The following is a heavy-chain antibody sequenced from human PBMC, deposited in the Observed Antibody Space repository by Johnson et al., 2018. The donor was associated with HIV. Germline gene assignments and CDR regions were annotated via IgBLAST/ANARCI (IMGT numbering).Heavy chain of an antibody. CDR1: RLKFDDYG. V-gene: IGHV3-20*03. Sequence: VQLVDSGGGVVRPGGSLRLSSAASRLKFDDYGMSWVRQGPGKGLEWVSGINWNGGSTGYADSVKGRFTIYRDNAKNSLYLQMNSLRAEDTAVYYCASYSSSDAFDIWGQGTMVTVSS. D-gene: IGHD6-6*01. CDR2: INWNGGST. J-gene: IGHJ3*02. CDR3: ASYSSSDAFDI.